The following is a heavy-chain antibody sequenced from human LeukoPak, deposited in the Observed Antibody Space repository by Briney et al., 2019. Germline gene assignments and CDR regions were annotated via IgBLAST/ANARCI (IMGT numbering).Heavy chain of an antibody. CDR1: GVTLIDYA. J-gene: IGHJ4*02. Sequence: GGSLRLSCAVSGVTLIDYAMAWVRQAPGKGLEWVSGISSSGGSRHYAESVKGRFTISRDNSKNMLYLQMNSLRAEDTAVYYCAKDVIVVARGPFDSWGQGTLVTVSS. D-gene: IGHD3-22*01. CDR2: ISSSGGSR. V-gene: IGHV3-23*01. CDR3: AKDVIVVARGPFDS.